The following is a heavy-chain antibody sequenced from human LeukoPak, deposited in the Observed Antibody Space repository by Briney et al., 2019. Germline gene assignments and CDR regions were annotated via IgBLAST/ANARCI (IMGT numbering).Heavy chain of an antibody. CDR2: IDSSRIT. CDR1: GGSVTMYD. D-gene: IGHD3-16*02. CDR3: ASHRFHSGGPLFDP. J-gene: IGHJ5*02. V-gene: IGHV4-4*09. Sequence: SETLSLTCTVSGGSVTMYDWSWLRQPPGKGLEWIGYIDSSRITNYNPSLKSRVTISVDMSKSQISLILTSVTAADTAVYYCASHRFHSGGPLFDPWGQGTLVTVSS.